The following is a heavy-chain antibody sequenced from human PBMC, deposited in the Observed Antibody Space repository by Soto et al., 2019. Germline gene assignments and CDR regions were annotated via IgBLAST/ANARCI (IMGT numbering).Heavy chain of an antibody. CDR3: AKDRRGSGWSTLDH. V-gene: IGHV3-23*01. D-gene: IGHD6-19*01. J-gene: IGHJ4*02. CDR1: GFSFSYFA. CDR2: ISGSGGNT. Sequence: EVQLLESGGSLVHPGGSLRLSCAASGFSFSYFAMSWVRQAPGKGLEWVAAISGSGGNTYYADSVKGRFTISRDNSKNTLFLKMSGLREEDTAVYYCAKDRRGSGWSTLDHWGQGTLVTVS.